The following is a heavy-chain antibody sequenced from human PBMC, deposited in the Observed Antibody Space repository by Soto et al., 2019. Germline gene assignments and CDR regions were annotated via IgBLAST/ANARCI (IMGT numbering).Heavy chain of an antibody. D-gene: IGHD3-10*01. CDR3: ARDVGFGELSPLY. J-gene: IGHJ4*02. CDR1: GFTFSSYA. Sequence: VQLVESGGGLVQPGGSLRLSCAASGFTFSSYAMHWVRQAPGKGLEWVAVISYDGSNKYYADSVKGRFTISRDNSKNTLYLQMNSLRAEDTAVYYCARDVGFGELSPLYWGQGTLVTVSS. V-gene: IGHV3-30-3*01. CDR2: ISYDGSNK.